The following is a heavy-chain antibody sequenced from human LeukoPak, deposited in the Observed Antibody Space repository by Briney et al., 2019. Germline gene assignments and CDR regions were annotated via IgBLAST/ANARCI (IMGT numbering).Heavy chain of an antibody. Sequence: ASVKVSCKASGYTFTSYYMHWVRQAPGQGLERMGIINPSGGSTSYAQKFQGRVTMTRDTSTSTVYMELSSLRSEDTAVYYCARDGATLPTTDYYYYGIDVWGQGTTVTVSS. V-gene: IGHV1-46*01. J-gene: IGHJ6*02. D-gene: IGHD4/OR15-4a*01. CDR3: ARDGATLPTTDYYYYGIDV. CDR2: INPSGGST. CDR1: GYTFTSYY.